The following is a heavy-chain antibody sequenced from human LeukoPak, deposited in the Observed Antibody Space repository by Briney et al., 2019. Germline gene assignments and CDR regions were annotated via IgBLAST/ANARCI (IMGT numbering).Heavy chain of an antibody. Sequence: GGSLRLSCAASGFTFSSYAMSWVRQAPGKGLEWVSAISGSGGSTSYADSVKGRFTISRDNSKNTLYLQMNSLRAEDTAVYYCANLAGGDYVNFDYWGQGTLVTVSS. D-gene: IGHD4-17*01. CDR2: ISGSGGST. CDR3: ANLAGGDYVNFDY. J-gene: IGHJ4*02. V-gene: IGHV3-23*01. CDR1: GFTFSSYA.